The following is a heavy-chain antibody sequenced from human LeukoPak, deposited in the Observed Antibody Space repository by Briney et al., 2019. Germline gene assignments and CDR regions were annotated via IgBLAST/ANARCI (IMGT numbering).Heavy chain of an antibody. J-gene: IGHJ5*02. CDR2: IKQDGSEK. CDR1: GFTFSSYW. CDR3: ARDREVVRGVIKYNWFDP. V-gene: IGHV3-7*01. D-gene: IGHD3-10*01. Sequence: PGGSLRLSCAASGFTFSSYWMSWVRQAPGKGLEWVANIKQDGSEKYYVDSVKGRFTISRDNAKNSPYLQMNSLRAEDTAVYYCARDREVVRGVIKYNWFDPWGQGTLVTVSS.